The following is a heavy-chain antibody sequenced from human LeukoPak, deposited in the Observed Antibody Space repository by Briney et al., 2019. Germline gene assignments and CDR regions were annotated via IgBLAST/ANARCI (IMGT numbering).Heavy chain of an antibody. CDR2: IYYSGST. CDR1: GGSFSSYY. CDR3: ARVDCSGGSCYSFDY. Sequence: SETLSLTCTVSGGSFSSYYWNWIRQPPGKGLEWMGYIYYSGSTNCNPSLKSRVTISVDTSKNQSSLKLSSVTAADTAVYYCARVDCSGGSCYSFDYWGQGTLVTVSS. V-gene: IGHV4-59*01. D-gene: IGHD2-15*01. J-gene: IGHJ4*02.